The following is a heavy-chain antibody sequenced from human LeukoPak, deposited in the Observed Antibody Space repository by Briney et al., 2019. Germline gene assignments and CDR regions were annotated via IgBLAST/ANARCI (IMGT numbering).Heavy chain of an antibody. CDR2: ISGSGGST. J-gene: IGHJ4*02. CDR1: GFTFSSYA. Sequence: GGSLRLSCAASGFTFSSYAMSWVRQAPGKGLEWVSAISGSGGSTYYADSVKGRFTISRDNSKNTLYLQMNSLRAEDTAVYYCAKDLRRGYSYGSQIGYWGQGTLVTVSS. CDR3: AKDLRRGYSYGSQIGY. V-gene: IGHV3-23*01. D-gene: IGHD5-18*01.